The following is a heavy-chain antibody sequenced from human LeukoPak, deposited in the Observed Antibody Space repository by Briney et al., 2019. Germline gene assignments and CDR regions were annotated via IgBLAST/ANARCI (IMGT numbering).Heavy chain of an antibody. D-gene: IGHD3-16*01. J-gene: IGHJ6*03. CDR2: IYYSGST. CDR3: ARAAWDYYMDV. V-gene: IGHV4-59*01. Sequence: SETLSLTCTVSGGSISTYYWSWIRQPPGRRLEWIGYIYYSGSTNYNPSLKSRVTISVDTSKNQFSLKLSSVTAADTAVYYCARAAWDYYMDVWGKGTTVTASS. CDR1: GGSISTYY.